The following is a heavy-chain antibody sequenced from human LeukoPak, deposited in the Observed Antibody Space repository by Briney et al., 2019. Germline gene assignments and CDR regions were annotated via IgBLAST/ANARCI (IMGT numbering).Heavy chain of an antibody. CDR2: ISGSGGRT. CDR1: GFTFSSYA. CDR3: AKDWGATYAFDI. V-gene: IGHV3-23*01. D-gene: IGHD1-26*01. J-gene: IGHJ3*02. Sequence: GGSLRLSCAASGFTFSSYAMSWVRQAPGKGLEWVSAISGSGGRTYYADSVKGRFTISRDNSKNTLYLQMNSLRAEDTAVYYCAKDWGATYAFDIWGQGTMVTVSS.